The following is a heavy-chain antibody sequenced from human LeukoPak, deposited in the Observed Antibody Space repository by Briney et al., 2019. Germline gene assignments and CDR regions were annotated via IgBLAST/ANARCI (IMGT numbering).Heavy chain of an antibody. D-gene: IGHD6-6*01. CDR1: GFTFSDYY. V-gene: IGHV3-11*04. CDR3: ARAEYSSSLNWFDP. Sequence: PGGSLRLSCAASGFTFSDYYMSWIRQAPGKGLEWVSYISSSGSTIYYADSVKGRFTISRDNAKNSLYLQMNSLRAEDTAVYYCARAEYSSSLNWFDPWGQGTLVTVSS. J-gene: IGHJ5*02. CDR2: ISSSGSTI.